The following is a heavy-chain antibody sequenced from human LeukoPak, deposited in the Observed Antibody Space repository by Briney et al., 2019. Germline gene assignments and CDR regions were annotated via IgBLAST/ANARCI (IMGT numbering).Heavy chain of an antibody. D-gene: IGHD2-21*02. CDR1: GFTFSSYA. J-gene: IGHJ5*02. CDR3: VRHIVVVTAPPLP. V-gene: IGHV3-64D*06. Sequence: GGSLGLSCSASGFTFSSYAMHWVRQAPGKGLEYVSAISSNGGSTYYADSVKGRFTISRDNSKNTLYLQMSSLRAEDTAVYYCVRHIVVVTAPPLPWGQGTLVTVSS. CDR2: ISSNGGST.